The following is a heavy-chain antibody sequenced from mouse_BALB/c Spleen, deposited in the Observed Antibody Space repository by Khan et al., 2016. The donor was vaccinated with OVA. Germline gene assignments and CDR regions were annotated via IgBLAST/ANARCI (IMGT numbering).Heavy chain of an antibody. CDR3: ARDYWFTY. V-gene: IGHV5-6-5*01. J-gene: IGHJ3*01. CDR2: ISSGGTT. D-gene: IGHD1-1*02. Sequence: EVELVESGGDLVKPGGSLKLSCAASGFTFSNYAMSWVRQTPEKRLEWVASISSGGTTYYPDSVKGRFTISRDNARNILYLQMNSLRSEDTAMFICARDYWFTYWGQGTLVTVSA. CDR1: GFTFSNYA.